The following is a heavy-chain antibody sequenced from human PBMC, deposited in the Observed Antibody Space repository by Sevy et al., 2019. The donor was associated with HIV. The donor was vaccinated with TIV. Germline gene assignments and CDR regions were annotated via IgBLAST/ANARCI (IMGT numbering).Heavy chain of an antibody. V-gene: IGHV3-15*01. CDR3: TTEGDILIDY. Sequence: GGSLRLSCAASGFTFSNAWMSWVRQAPGKGLEWVARIKSKTDGGTTDYASPVKGRFTISRDDSKNTLYLQMNSLKTEDTVVSYCTTEGDILIDYWGQGTLVTVSS. D-gene: IGHD1-26*01. J-gene: IGHJ4*02. CDR1: GFTFSNAW. CDR2: IKSKTDGGTT.